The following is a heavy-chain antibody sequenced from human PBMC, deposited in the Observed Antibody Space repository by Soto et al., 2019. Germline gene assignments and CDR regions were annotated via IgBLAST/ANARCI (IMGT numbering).Heavy chain of an antibody. Sequence: GGSLRLSCAASGFTFSSYTLSWVRQAPGKGLEWVSSNSGSGDSTYYADSVKGRFTISRDNSKNTLYLQMNSLRGEDTAVYYCARQNSGYGYFDFWGQGT. J-gene: IGHJ4*02. CDR1: GFTFSSYT. V-gene: IGHV3-23*01. CDR2: NSGSGDST. D-gene: IGHD5-12*01. CDR3: ARQNSGYGYFDF.